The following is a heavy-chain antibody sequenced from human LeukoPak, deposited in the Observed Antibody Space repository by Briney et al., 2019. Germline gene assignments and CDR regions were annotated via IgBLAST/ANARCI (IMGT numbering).Heavy chain of an antibody. CDR1: GFTFSNAW. J-gene: IGHJ4*02. CDR2: IKSKTDGGTT. V-gene: IGHV3-15*01. Sequence: PGGSLRLSCAASGFTFSNAWMSWVRQAPGKGLEWVGRIKSKTDGGTTDYAAPVKGRFTISRDDSKNTLYLQMNSLKTEDTAVYYCTTDLPEYSSSRRFDYWGQGTLVTVSS. D-gene: IGHD6-6*01. CDR3: TTDLPEYSSSRRFDY.